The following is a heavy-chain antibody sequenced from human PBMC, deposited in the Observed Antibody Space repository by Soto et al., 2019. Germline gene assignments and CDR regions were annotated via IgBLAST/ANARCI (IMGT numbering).Heavy chain of an antibody. J-gene: IGHJ5*02. CDR3: ARHSRPTMIVVVGQYNWFDP. CDR1: GGSISSSSYY. V-gene: IGHV4-39*01. Sequence: SETLSLTCTVSGGSISSSSYYGGWIRQPPGKGLEWIGSIYYSGSTYYNPSLKSRVTISVDTSKNQFSLKLSSVTAADTAVYYCARHSRPTMIVVVGQYNWFDPWGQGTLVTVSS. D-gene: IGHD3-22*01. CDR2: IYYSGST.